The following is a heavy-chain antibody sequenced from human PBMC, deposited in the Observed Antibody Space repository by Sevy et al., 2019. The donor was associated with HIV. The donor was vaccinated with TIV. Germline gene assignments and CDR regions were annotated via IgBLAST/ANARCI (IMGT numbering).Heavy chain of an antibody. J-gene: IGHJ5*02. CDR1: GLRFNSYA. CDR3: AKEDSGGYYA. Sequence: GGSLRLSCAASGLRFNSYAMSWVRQAPGKGLEWVSSISGSGGSTYYADSVKGRFTISRDNSKNTVYLEMNSLRAEDTALYYCAKEDSGGYYASGQGTLVTVSS. CDR2: ISGSGGST. D-gene: IGHD3-22*01. V-gene: IGHV3-23*01.